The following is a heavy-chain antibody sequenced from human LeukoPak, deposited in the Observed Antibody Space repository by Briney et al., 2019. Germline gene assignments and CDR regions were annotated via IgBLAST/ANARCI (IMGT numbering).Heavy chain of an antibody. CDR3: AHGSGSYYIY. CDR2: IYYSGST. J-gene: IGHJ4*02. D-gene: IGHD3-10*01. CDR1: GGSINSYY. V-gene: IGHV4-59*01. Sequence: SSETLSLTCTVSGGSINSYYWSWIRQPPGKGLEWIGYIYYSGSTNYNPSLKSRVTISVDTSKNQFSLKLSSVTAADTAVYYCAHGSGSYYIYWGQGTLVTVSS.